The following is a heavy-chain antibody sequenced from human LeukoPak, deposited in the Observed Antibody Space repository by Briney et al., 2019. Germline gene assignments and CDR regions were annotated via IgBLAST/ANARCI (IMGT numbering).Heavy chain of an antibody. J-gene: IGHJ4*02. V-gene: IGHV3-30-3*01. CDR1: GFTFSSYA. CDR3: ARDMVYY. CDR2: ISYDGSNK. Sequence: PGGSLRLSCAASGFTFSSYAMHWVRQAPGKGLEWVAVISYDGSNKYYADSVKGRFTISRDNSMNTLYPQMNSLRAEDTAVYYCARDMVYYWGQGTLVTVSS. D-gene: IGHD2-8*01.